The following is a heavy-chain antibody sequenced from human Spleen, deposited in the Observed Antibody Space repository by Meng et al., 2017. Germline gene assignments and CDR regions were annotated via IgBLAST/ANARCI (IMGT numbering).Heavy chain of an antibody. D-gene: IGHD3-9*01. CDR3: ARDCAPPDHYDTLTPPDYYVYGMDV. V-gene: IGHV4-39*07. J-gene: IGHJ6*01. CDR2: ISYSGST. Sequence: SETLSLTCTVSGDSISSGTYYWGWIRQPPGKGLEWIGSISYSGSTYYNPSLKSRVTISVDTSKNQFSLKVSSVTAADTAVYYCARDCAPPDHYDTLTPPDYYVYGMDVWGQGTTVTVSS. CDR1: GDSISSGTYY.